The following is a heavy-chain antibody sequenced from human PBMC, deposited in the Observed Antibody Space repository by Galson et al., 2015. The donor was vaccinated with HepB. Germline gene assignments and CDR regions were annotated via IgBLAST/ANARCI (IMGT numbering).Heavy chain of an antibody. Sequence: QSGAEVKKPGESLKISCKGSGYSFTSYWIGWVRQMPGKGLEWMGIIYPGDSDTRYSPSFQGQVTISADKSISTAYLQWSSLKASDTAMYYCARRYCSGGSCYSSWFDPWGQGTLVTVSS. CDR1: GYSFTSYW. CDR2: IYPGDSDT. CDR3: ARRYCSGGSCYSSWFDP. D-gene: IGHD2-15*01. V-gene: IGHV5-51*01. J-gene: IGHJ5*02.